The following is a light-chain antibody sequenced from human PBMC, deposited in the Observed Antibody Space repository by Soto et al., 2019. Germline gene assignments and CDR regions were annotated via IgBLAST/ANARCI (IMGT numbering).Light chain of an antibody. Sequence: QSALTQPPSASGSPGQSVTISCTGTSSDVGGSKYVSWYQQHPGKAPKLMIYEVSKRPSGVPDRFSGSKSGNTASLTVSGLQADDEADYYCCSQGGETLFGGGTKLTVL. J-gene: IGLJ2*01. V-gene: IGLV2-8*01. CDR2: EVS. CDR3: CSQGGETL. CDR1: SSDVGGSKY.